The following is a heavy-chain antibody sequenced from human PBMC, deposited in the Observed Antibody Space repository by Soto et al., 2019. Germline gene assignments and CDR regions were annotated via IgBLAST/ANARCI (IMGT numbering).Heavy chain of an antibody. V-gene: IGHV3-33*01. CDR3: ARDRAGVGYNIDV. CDR2: IWNDGSEG. Sequence: QVQLVESGGGVVQPGRSLRLSCAASGFTFRSYGMHWVRQAPGKGLEWVAVIWNDGSEGYYADSVKGRLTISRNNSKNTLDLQMNSLRAEDTAVYYCARDRAGVGYNIDVWGQGTTVTVSS. J-gene: IGHJ6*02. D-gene: IGHD5-12*01. CDR1: GFTFRSYG.